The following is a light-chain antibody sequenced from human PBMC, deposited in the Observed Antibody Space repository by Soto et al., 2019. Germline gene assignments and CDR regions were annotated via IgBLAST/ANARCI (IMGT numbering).Light chain of an antibody. V-gene: IGKV3-20*01. CDR1: QSVSSY. Sequence: ELVLTQSPATLSLSPGERATLSCRASQSVSSYLAWYQQKPGQAPRLLIYGASSRATGIPDRFIGSGSGTDFTLTIRRLEPEDFAVYDCQQYGSSGTFGQGTKVDIK. J-gene: IGKJ1*01. CDR3: QQYGSSGT. CDR2: GAS.